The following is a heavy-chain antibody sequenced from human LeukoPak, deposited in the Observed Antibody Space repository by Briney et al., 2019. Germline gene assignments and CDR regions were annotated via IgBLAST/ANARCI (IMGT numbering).Heavy chain of an antibody. Sequence: PGGSLRLSCAASGFTFNNYAMSWVRQAPGKGLEWVSAISGGGSSTYYADSVKGRFTISRDNSKNTLYLQMNSLRAEDTAVYYCAKPDDTAMVIFYFDYWGQGTLVTVSS. J-gene: IGHJ4*02. CDR1: GFTFNNYA. CDR2: ISGGGSST. D-gene: IGHD5-18*01. CDR3: AKPDDTAMVIFYFDY. V-gene: IGHV3-23*01.